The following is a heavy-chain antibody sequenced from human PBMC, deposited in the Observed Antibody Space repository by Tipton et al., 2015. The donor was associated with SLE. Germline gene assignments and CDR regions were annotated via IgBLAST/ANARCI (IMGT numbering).Heavy chain of an antibody. CDR3: ARIHPNNYGDYGPFDY. D-gene: IGHD4-17*01. CDR2: IYYSGNT. Sequence: LRLSCTVSSCSISSGYYWGWIRQPPGKGLEWIGSIYHSGSIYYSGNTYYNPSLESRVTISADTFKNQFSLKVTSVTAADTAVYFCARIHPNNYGDYGPFDYWGQGILVTVSS. CDR1: SCSISSGYY. J-gene: IGHJ4*02. V-gene: IGHV4-38-2*02.